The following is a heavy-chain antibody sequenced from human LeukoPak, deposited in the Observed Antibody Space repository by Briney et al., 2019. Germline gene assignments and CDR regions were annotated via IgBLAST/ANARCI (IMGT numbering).Heavy chain of an antibody. J-gene: IGHJ4*02. Sequence: WVRQAPGKGLEWIGSIYYSGSTYYNPSLKSRVTISVDTSKNQFSLKLSSVTAADTAVYYCARLRRIMITFGGVIASYYFDYWGQGTLVTVSS. D-gene: IGHD3-16*02. CDR2: IYYSGST. V-gene: IGHV4-39*01. CDR3: ARLRRIMITFGGVIASYYFDY.